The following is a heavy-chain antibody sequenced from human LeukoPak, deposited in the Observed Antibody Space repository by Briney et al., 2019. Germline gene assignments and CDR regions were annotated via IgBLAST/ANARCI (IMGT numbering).Heavy chain of an antibody. CDR1: GFSFNSYG. Sequence: PGGSLRLSCVASGFSFNSYGMHWVRQAPGKGPEWVAVISEDGSNKYYADSVKGRFTISRDNSKNTLYLQMNSLRAEDTAVYYCARVKNGRFLEWSFWGVYYYYGMDVWGQGTTVTVSS. CDR2: ISEDGSNK. V-gene: IGHV3-30*03. CDR3: ARVKNGRFLEWSFWGVYYYYGMDV. D-gene: IGHD3-3*01. J-gene: IGHJ6*02.